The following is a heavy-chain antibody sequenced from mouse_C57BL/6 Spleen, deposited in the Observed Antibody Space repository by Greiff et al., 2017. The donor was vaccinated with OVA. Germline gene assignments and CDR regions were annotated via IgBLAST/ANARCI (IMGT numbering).Heavy chain of an antibody. V-gene: IGHV1-80*01. CDR2: IYPGDGDT. Sequence: QVQLKESGAELVKPGASVKISCKASGYAFSSYWMNWVKQRPGKGLEWIGQIYPGDGDTNYNGKFKGKATLTADKSSSTAYMQLSSLTSEDSAVYFCARSRYYYGSYYFDYWGQGTTLTVSS. CDR1: GYAFSSYW. J-gene: IGHJ2*01. D-gene: IGHD1-1*01. CDR3: ARSRYYYGSYYFDY.